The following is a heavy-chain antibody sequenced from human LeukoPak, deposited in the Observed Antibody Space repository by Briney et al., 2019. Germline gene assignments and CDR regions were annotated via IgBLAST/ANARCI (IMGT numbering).Heavy chain of an antibody. J-gene: IGHJ3*02. Sequence: SETLSLTCTVSGGSISSSSYYWGWIRQPPGKGLEWIGSIYYSGSTYYNPSLKSRVTISVDTSKSQFSLKLNSVTAADTAVYYCARGGYFGSGVDAFDIWGQGTLVTVSS. CDR1: GGSISSSSYY. CDR2: IYYSGST. V-gene: IGHV4-39*07. CDR3: ARGGYFGSGVDAFDI. D-gene: IGHD3-10*01.